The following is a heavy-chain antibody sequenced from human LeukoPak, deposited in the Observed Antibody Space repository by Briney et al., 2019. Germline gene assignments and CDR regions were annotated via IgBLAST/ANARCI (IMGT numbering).Heavy chain of an antibody. V-gene: IGHV3-30*03. CDR2: ISDDGTRK. CDR3: AREFSGYAFDI. Sequence: GGSLRLSCAASGFTFSSYGIHWVRLAPGKGLEWVAVISDDGTRKYYADSVQGRFTISRDNSKNTLYLQMNSLRAEDMAVYYCAREFSGYAFDIWGQGKMVTVSS. CDR1: GFTFSSYG. J-gene: IGHJ3*02. D-gene: IGHD5-12*01.